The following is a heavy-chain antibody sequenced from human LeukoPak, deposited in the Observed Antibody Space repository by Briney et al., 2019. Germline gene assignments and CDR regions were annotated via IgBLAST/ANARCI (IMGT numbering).Heavy chain of an antibody. CDR1: GGSISSGGYY. CDR2: IYYSGST. D-gene: IGHD3-10*01. Sequence: ASETLSLTCTVSGGSISSGGYYWSWIRRHPGKGLEWIGYIYYSGSTYYNPSLKSRVTISVDTSKNQFSLKLSSVTAADTAVYYCARSSKYYYGLDYWGQGTLVTVSS. V-gene: IGHV4-31*03. CDR3: ARSSKYYYGLDY. J-gene: IGHJ4*02.